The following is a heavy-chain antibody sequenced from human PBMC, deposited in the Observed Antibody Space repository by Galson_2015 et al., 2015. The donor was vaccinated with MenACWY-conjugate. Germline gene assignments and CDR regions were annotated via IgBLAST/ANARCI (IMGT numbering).Heavy chain of an antibody. J-gene: IGHJ6*03. CDR1: GSTFSNAW. V-gene: IGHV3-15*01. D-gene: IGHD2-21*01. Sequence: SLRLSCAASGSTFSNAWMSWVRQAPGKGLEWVGRIKSQTDGGKTDYAAPVKGRFTISRDDSKNTLFLQMNSLKIEDTAVYYCTTHKADPWGGLLFYFYMDVWGKGTTVTVSS. CDR3: TTHKADPWGGLLFYFYMDV. CDR2: IKSQTDGGKT.